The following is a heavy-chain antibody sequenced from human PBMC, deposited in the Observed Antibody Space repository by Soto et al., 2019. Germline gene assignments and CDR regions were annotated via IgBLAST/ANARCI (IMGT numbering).Heavy chain of an antibody. V-gene: IGHV1-69*13. CDR2: IIPIFGTA. D-gene: IGHD6-19*01. J-gene: IGHJ6*02. CDR3: ARKTESSSGWFYYYGMDV. Sequence: GASVKVSCKASGGTFSSYAISWVRQAPGQGLEWMGGIIPIFGTANYAQKFQGRVTITADESTSTAYMELSSLRSEDTAVYYCARKTESSSGWFYYYGMDVWGHGTTVIVSS. CDR1: GGTFSSYA.